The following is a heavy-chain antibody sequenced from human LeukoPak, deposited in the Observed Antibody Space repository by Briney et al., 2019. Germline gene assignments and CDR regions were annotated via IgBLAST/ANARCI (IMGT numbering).Heavy chain of an antibody. CDR3: ARDYCGGDCSYWYFDL. CDR1: GGSFSGYY. Sequence: SETLSLTCAVYGGSFSGYYWSWIRQPPGKGLEWIGEINHSGSTNYNPSLKSRVTTSVDTSKNQFSLKLSSVTAADTAVYYCARDYCGGDCSYWYFDLWGRGTLVTVSS. J-gene: IGHJ2*01. D-gene: IGHD2-21*02. V-gene: IGHV4-34*01. CDR2: INHSGST.